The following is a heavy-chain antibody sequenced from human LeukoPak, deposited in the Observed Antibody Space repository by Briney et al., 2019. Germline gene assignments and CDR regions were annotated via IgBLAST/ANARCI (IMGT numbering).Heavy chain of an antibody. CDR3: AKNSYFDY. J-gene: IGHJ4*02. CDR2: ISYDGSNK. Sequence: PGRSLRLSCAASGFTFRNYYMHWVRQAPGKGLEWVAVISYDGSNKYYADSVKGRFTISRDNSKNTLYLQMNSLRAEDTAVYYCAKNSYFDYWGQGTLVTVSS. V-gene: IGHV3-30*18. CDR1: GFTFRNYY.